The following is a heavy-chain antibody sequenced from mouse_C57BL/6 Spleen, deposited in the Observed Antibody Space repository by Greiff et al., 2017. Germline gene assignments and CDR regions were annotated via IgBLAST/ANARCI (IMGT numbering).Heavy chain of an antibody. Sequence: VQLQQSGAELMKPGASVKLSCKATGYTFTGYWIAWVKQRPGHGLEWIGEILPGSGSTNYNEKFKGKATFTADTSSNTAYMQLSSLTTEDSAIXSWARREDYYGSTPLAYWGQGTLVTVSA. V-gene: IGHV1-9*01. D-gene: IGHD1-1*01. CDR3: ARREDYYGSTPLAY. J-gene: IGHJ3*01. CDR1: GYTFTGYW. CDR2: ILPGSGST.